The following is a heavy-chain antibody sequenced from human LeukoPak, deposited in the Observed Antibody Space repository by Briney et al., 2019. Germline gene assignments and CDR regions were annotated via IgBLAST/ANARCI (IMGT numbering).Heavy chain of an antibody. CDR1: GRFFSSYY. V-gene: IGHV4-34*01. D-gene: IGHD1-1*01. Sequence: SETLSLTCAVYGRFFSSYYWSWIRQSPGKGLEWIAEINHRGGTNYNPSVKSRVTISVDTSKNQFSLKVTSLTGANTAVDYCARGLTISETGYFDYWGQGTLVTVSS. CDR3: ARGLTISETGYFDY. J-gene: IGHJ4*03. CDR2: INHRGGT.